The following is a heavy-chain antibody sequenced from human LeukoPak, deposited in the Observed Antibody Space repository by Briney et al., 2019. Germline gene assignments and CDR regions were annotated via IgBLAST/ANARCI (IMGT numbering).Heavy chain of an antibody. Sequence: GGSLRLSCAASGFTFSSYGMHWVRQAPGKGLEWVAFIRYDGSNKYYADSVKGRFTISRDNSKNTLYLQMNSLRAEDTAVYYCAKESGYYDSSGDFDYWGQGTLVTVSS. CDR3: AKESGYYDSSGDFDY. CDR2: IRYDGSNK. V-gene: IGHV3-30*02. J-gene: IGHJ4*02. D-gene: IGHD3-22*01. CDR1: GFTFSSYG.